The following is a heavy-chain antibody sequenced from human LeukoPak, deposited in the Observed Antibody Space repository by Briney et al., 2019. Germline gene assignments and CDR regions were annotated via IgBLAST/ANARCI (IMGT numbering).Heavy chain of an antibody. CDR3: ARPLYYDILTGYQTHTYSFHY. CDR2: ISSRTTYI. Sequence: GGSLRLSCAASGFTFSDYSMNWVRQAPGKGLEWVSSISSRTTYISYADSLKGRFTISRDNAKNSLYLQMNSLRAEDTAVYYCARPLYYDILTGYQTHTYSFHYWGQGTLVTVSS. J-gene: IGHJ4*02. CDR1: GFTFSDYS. V-gene: IGHV3-21*01. D-gene: IGHD3-9*01.